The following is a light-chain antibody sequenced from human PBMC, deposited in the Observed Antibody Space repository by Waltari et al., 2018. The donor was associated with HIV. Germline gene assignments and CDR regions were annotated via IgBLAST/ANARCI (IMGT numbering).Light chain of an antibody. J-gene: IGKJ4*01. V-gene: IGKV3-11*01. Sequence: EIVLTQSPATLSLSPGEIATLSCRASQSVSSSLAWYQHKPGQAPRLLIYDASNRATGIPARFSGSGSGTDFTLTISSLEPEDFAVYYCQQRSNWVTFGGGTKVEIK. CDR1: QSVSSS. CDR2: DAS. CDR3: QQRSNWVT.